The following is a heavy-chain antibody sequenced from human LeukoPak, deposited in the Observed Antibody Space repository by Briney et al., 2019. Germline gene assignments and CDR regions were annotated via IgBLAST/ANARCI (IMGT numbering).Heavy chain of an antibody. Sequence: GGSLRLSCAASGFTFSSYVMSWVRQAPGKGLEWVSSISSSSSYIYYADSVKGRFTISRDNAKNSLYLQMNSLRAEGTAVYYCARELGFDYWGQGTLVTVSS. D-gene: IGHD3-16*01. CDR1: GFTFSSYV. CDR2: ISSSSSYI. CDR3: ARELGFDY. V-gene: IGHV3-21*01. J-gene: IGHJ4*02.